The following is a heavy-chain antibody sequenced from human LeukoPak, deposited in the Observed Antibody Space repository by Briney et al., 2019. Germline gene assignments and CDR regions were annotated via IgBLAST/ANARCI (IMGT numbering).Heavy chain of an antibody. CDR2: IYYSGST. J-gene: IGHJ4*02. CDR3: ARDYSGSYHFFDY. Sequence: SETLSLTCTVSGGSNSSGDYYWSWIRQPPGKGLEWIGYIYYSGSTYYNPSLKSRVTISVDTSKNQFSLKLSSVTAADTAVYYCARDYSGSYHFFDYWGQGTLVTVSS. V-gene: IGHV4-30-4*01. D-gene: IGHD1-26*01. CDR1: GGSNSSGDYY.